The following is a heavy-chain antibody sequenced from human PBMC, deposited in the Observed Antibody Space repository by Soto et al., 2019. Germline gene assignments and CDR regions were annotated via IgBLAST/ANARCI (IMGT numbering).Heavy chain of an antibody. CDR3: ASDGGSSTRCLTWVGP. CDR1: GFTFSSYS. CDR2: ISSSSSTI. J-gene: IGHJ5*02. D-gene: IGHD2-2*01. V-gene: IGHV3-48*01. Sequence: EVQLVESGGGLVQPGGSLRLSCAASGFTFSSYSMNWVRQAPGKGLEWVSYISSSSSTIYYADSVKGRFTISRDNAKNGLNPQINSVTAEVTAVYYCASDGGSSTRCLTWVGPWGHGTLVTVSS.